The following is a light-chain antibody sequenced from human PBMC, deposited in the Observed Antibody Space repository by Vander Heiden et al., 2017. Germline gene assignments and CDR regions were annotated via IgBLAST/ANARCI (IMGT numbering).Light chain of an antibody. Sequence: SYELTQPPSVSAPPGQPAIPSSSADQLGDNYACWYQQRPGQSPVLLIYQDTKRPSGIPERFSGSNSGNTATLTISGTQAMDEADYYCQAWDSSTVVFGGGTKLTVL. J-gene: IGLJ2*01. CDR1: QLGDNY. V-gene: IGLV3-1*01. CDR2: QDT. CDR3: QAWDSSTVV.